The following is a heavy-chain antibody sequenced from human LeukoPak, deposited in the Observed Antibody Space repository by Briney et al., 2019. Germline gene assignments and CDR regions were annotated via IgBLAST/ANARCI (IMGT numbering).Heavy chain of an antibody. Sequence: SQTLSLASTVSGTSINTYSWSWIRQTPGKGLEWIGYVYASGDYNSGINTYNPSLESRVTITVDTPKNQFALRLTSLTAADTAVYYCARGDQEFDYWGQGTRVTVSS. V-gene: IGHV4-59*13. CDR2: VYASGDYNSGIN. CDR3: ARGDQEFDY. CDR1: GTSINTYS. J-gene: IGHJ4*02.